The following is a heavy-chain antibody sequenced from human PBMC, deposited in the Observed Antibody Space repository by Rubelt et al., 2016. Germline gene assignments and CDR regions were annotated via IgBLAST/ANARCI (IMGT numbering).Heavy chain of an antibody. CDR3: AKDGKTYYYDSSGELDY. V-gene: IGHV3-23*01. CDR1: GFTFSSYG. CDR2: ISGSGDTT. J-gene: IGHJ4*02. D-gene: IGHD3-22*01. Sequence: GGCLRLSCAASGFTFSSYGMNWVRQAPGKGLEWVSGISGSGDTTYYTDSVKGRFTISRDNSKNTLYLQMNSLRAEDTAVYYCAKDGKTYYYDSSGELDYWGQGTLVTVSS.